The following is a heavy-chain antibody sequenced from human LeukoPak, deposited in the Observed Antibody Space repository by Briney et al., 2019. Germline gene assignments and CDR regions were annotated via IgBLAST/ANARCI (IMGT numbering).Heavy chain of an antibody. V-gene: IGHV3-23*01. CDR1: GFTFSSYA. CDR2: ISGSGGST. D-gene: IGHD5-24*01. Sequence: GGSLRLSCAASGFTFSSYAMSWVRQAPGKGLEWVSAISGSGGSTSYAQKFQGRVTMTRDTSTSTVYMELSSLRSEDTAVYYCARDPFRDGYNYFADYWGQGTLVTVSS. J-gene: IGHJ4*02. CDR3: ARDPFRDGYNYFADY.